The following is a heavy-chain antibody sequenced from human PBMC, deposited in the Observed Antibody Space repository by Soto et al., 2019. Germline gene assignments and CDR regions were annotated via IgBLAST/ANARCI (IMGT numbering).Heavy chain of an antibody. D-gene: IGHD2-15*01. CDR3: ARGRGYCSGYPVEYYFDY. CDR2: INAGNGNT. J-gene: IGHJ4*02. Sequence: ASVKVSCKASGYTFTSYAMHWVRQAPGQRLEWMGWINAGNGNTKYSQKFQGRVTITRDTSASTAYMELSSLRSEDTAVYYCARGRGYCSGYPVEYYFDYWGRGSLVTVSA. V-gene: IGHV1-3*01. CDR1: GYTFTSYA.